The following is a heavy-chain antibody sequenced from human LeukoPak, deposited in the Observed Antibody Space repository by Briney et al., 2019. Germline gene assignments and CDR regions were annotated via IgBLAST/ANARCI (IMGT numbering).Heavy chain of an antibody. D-gene: IGHD3-22*01. V-gene: IGHV4-61*02. Sequence: SETLSLTCTVSGGSISSGSYYWSWIRQPAGKGLEWIGRIYTSGSTNCNPSLKSRVTISVDTSKNQFSLKLSSVTAADTAVYYCAREGHDSSGYYGVDAFDIWGQGTMVTVSS. CDR2: IYTSGST. CDR3: AREGHDSSGYYGVDAFDI. CDR1: GGSISSGSYY. J-gene: IGHJ3*02.